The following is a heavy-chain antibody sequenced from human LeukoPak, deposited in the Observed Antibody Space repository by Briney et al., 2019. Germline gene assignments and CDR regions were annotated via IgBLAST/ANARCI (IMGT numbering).Heavy chain of an antibody. V-gene: IGHV4-39*02. CDR3: ARDRSGYSSGWYHLGY. CDR2: IYYSGST. CDR1: GGSISSSSYY. Sequence: SETLSLTCTVSGGSISSSSYYWGWIRRPPGKGLEWIGSIYYSGSTYYNPSPKSRVTISVDTSKNQFSLKLSSVTAADTAVYYCARDRSGYSSGWYHLGYWGQGTLVTVSS. D-gene: IGHD6-19*01. J-gene: IGHJ4*02.